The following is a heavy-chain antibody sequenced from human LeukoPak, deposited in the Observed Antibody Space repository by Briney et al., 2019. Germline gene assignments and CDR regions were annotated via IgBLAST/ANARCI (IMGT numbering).Heavy chain of an antibody. D-gene: IGHD1-26*01. CDR1: GFTFTTYW. J-gene: IGHJ4*02. Sequence: GGSLRLSCAASGFTFTTYWMTWVCQAPGKGLEWVAFIKYDGSNKYYADSVTGRFNISRDSSKNTLYLQMNSLRAEDTAVYYCAKDRGWELRFFDYWGQGTLVTVSS. CDR2: IKYDGSNK. CDR3: AKDRGWELRFFDY. V-gene: IGHV3-30*02.